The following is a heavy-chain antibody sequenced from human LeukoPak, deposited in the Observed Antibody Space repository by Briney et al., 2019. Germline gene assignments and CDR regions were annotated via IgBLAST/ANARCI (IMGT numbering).Heavy chain of an antibody. CDR1: GLRFGDYA. CDR3: TSGDEWWKWFRYSPFYFDY. CDR2: IRSKAHGGTT. J-gene: IGHJ4*02. D-gene: IGHD2-15*01. V-gene: IGHV3-49*04. Sequence: QAGRSLRLSCIPAGLRFGDYAMCWVRQAPGKGLGWVGFIRSKAHGGTTEYAASVRSRFIISRDDSKTIAYLQMNILKTEATAVYYCTSGDEWWKWFRYSPFYFDYWGQGTLVTVSS.